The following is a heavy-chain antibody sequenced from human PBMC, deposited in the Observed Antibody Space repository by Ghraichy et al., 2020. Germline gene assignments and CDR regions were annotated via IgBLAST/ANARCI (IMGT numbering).Heavy chain of an antibody. CDR2: IYYTGTT. Sequence: SETLSLTCTVSGGSVNGYYWSWIRHSPGKKLEWIAYIYYTGTTKYNPSLTGRVTISVDTSKNQFSLKLSSVTAADTAAYYCAREGAGATTGSYFQHWGQGTLVTVSS. CDR3: AREGAGATTGSYFQH. J-gene: IGHJ1*01. V-gene: IGHV4-59*08. CDR1: GGSVNGYY. D-gene: IGHD1-26*01.